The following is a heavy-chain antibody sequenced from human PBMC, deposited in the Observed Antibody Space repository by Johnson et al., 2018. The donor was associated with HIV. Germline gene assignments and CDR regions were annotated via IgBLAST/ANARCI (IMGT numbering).Heavy chain of an antibody. V-gene: IGHV3-43D*03. CDR2: ISWDGGST. Sequence: VQLVESGGGLVQPGGSLRLSCAASGFTFDDYAMHWVRQAPGKGLEWVSLISWDGGSTYYADSVKGRFTISRDNSKNSLYLQMNSLRAEDTAVYYCAREPSSSWYRGAFDIWGQGTLVTVSS. CDR1: GFTFDDYA. CDR3: AREPSSSWYRGAFDI. J-gene: IGHJ3*02. D-gene: IGHD6-13*01.